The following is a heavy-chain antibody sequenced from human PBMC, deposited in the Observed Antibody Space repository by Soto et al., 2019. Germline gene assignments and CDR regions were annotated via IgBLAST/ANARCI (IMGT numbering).Heavy chain of an antibody. CDR1: GFTFSSSG. D-gene: IGHD3-22*01. CDR2: IKQDGSEK. CDR3: ASAVIGNHCFDA. V-gene: IGHV3-7*01. J-gene: IGHJ5*02. Sequence: PGGSLRLSWGASGFTFSSSGMSWVRQAPGKGLEWVANIKQDGSEKYYVDSVKGRFTISRDNAKNSLYLQMNSLRAEDTAVYYCASAVIGNHCFDAWVQGTLVTVSS.